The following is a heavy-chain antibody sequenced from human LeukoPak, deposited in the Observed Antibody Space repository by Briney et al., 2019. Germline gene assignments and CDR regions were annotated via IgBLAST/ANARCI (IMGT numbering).Heavy chain of an antibody. CDR1: GGSISSSSYY. D-gene: IGHD6-13*01. V-gene: IGHV4-39*07. Sequence: SETLSLTCTVSGGSISSSSYYWGWIRQPPGKGLEWIGSIYYSGSTYYNPSLKSRVTISVDTSKNQFSLKLSSVTAADTAVYYCARADGGIAAALGYWGQGTLVTVSS. CDR2: IYYSGST. CDR3: ARADGGIAAALGY. J-gene: IGHJ4*02.